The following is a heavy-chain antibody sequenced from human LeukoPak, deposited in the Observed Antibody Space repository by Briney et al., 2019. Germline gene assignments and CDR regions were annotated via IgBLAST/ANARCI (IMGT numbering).Heavy chain of an antibody. CDR1: RFTFSSYW. Sequence: GGSLRLSCAASRFTFSSYWMSWVRQAPGKGLEWVANIKQDGSEKYYVDSVKGRFTISRDNAKNSLYLQMNSLRAEDTAVYYCAREGGDLYYYDSSGYRFSDYWGQGTLVTVSS. D-gene: IGHD3-22*01. CDR2: IKQDGSEK. V-gene: IGHV3-7*01. CDR3: AREGGDLYYYDSSGYRFSDY. J-gene: IGHJ4*02.